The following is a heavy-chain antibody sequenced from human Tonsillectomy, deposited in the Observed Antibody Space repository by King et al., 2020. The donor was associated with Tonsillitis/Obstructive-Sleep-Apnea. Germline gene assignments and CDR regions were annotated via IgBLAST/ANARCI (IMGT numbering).Heavy chain of an antibody. CDR1: GFTFSDYY. D-gene: IGHD2-2*01. CDR3: ARAVGYCSSTSCRNWFDP. CDR2: ISSSISYT. J-gene: IGHJ5*02. V-gene: IGHV3-11*05. Sequence: VQLVESGGGLVKPGGSLRLSCAASGFTFSDYYMSWIRQAPGKGLERVSYISSSISYTNYADSVKGRFTISRDNTKNSLYLQMNSLRAEDTAVYYCARAVGYCSSTSCRNWFDPWGQGTLVTVSS.